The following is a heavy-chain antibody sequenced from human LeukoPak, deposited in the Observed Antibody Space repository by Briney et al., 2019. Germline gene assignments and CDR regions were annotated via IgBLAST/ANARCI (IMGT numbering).Heavy chain of an antibody. CDR3: AREVVNGDLTGDY. V-gene: IGHV4-31*03. Sequence: PSETLSLTCTVSGGSISSGGYYWSWIRQHPGKGLEWIGYIYYSGSTYYNPSLKSRVTISVDTSKNQFSLKLSSVTAADTAVYYCAREVVNGDLTGDYWGQGTLVTVSS. CDR1: GGSISSGGYY. CDR2: IYYSGST. J-gene: IGHJ4*02. D-gene: IGHD4-17*01.